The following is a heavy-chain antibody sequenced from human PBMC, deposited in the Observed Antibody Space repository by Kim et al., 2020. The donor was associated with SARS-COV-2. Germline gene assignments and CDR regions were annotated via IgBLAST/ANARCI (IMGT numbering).Heavy chain of an antibody. D-gene: IGHD1-26*01. V-gene: IGHV3-53*01. J-gene: IGHJ6*02. CDR3: ARVTRGSWYSYGMDV. Sequence: GGSLRLSCAASGFTVSSNYMSWVRQAPGKGLEWVSVIYSGGSTYYADSVKGRFTISRDNSKNTLYLQMNSLRAEDTAVYYCARVTRGSWYSYGMDVWGQGTTVTVSS. CDR1: GFTVSSNY. CDR2: IYSGGST.